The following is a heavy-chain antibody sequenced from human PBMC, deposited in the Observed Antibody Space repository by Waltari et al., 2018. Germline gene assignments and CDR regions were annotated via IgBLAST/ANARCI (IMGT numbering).Heavy chain of an antibody. D-gene: IGHD5-12*01. J-gene: IGHJ4*02. V-gene: IGHV4-38-2*01. Sequence: QVQLQESGPGLVEPSETLSLTCAVFGYSISSGYYWGWIRQPPGKGLEWIGSMFHSGSAYYTPSLKSRVTISVDTSKNQVSLKVTSVSAADTALYYCARAASGYLFDYWGQGTLVTVSS. CDR3: ARAASGYLFDY. CDR2: MFHSGSA. CDR1: GYSISSGYY.